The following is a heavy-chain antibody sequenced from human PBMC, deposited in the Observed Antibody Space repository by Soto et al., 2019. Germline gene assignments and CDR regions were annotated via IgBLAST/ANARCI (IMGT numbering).Heavy chain of an antibody. J-gene: IGHJ4*02. CDR1: GYTFTNYG. D-gene: IGHD4-17*01. CDR3: ARGRDYGDFYFDY. V-gene: IGHV1-18*01. Sequence: GASVKVSCKASGYTFTNYGINWVRQASGLGLEWVGWISPYNGNTQNVEKLQGRVTMTTDTSTSTAYMELRSLRSDDTAVYYCARGRDYGDFYFDYWGQGTLVTVSS. CDR2: ISPYNGNT.